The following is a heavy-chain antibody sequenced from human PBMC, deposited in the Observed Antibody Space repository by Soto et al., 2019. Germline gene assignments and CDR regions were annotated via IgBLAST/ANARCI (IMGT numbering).Heavy chain of an antibody. CDR2: IRSKANSYAT. Sequence: GGSLRLSCAASGFTFSGSAMHWVRQASGKGLEWVGRIRSKANSYATAYAASVKGRFTISRDDSKNTAYLQMNSLKTEDTAVYYCTRRSWYSDASDIWGQGTIVTVSS. V-gene: IGHV3-73*01. D-gene: IGHD6-13*01. CDR1: GFTFSGSA. CDR3: TRRSWYSDASDI. J-gene: IGHJ3*02.